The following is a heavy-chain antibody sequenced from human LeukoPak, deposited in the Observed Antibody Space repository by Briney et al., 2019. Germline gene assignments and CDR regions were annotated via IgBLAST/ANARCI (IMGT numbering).Heavy chain of an antibody. V-gene: IGHV3-21*01. D-gene: IGHD3-10*01. CDR2: ISRRSRHV. Sequence: PGGSLRLSCAASGFTFDDYGMSWVRQAPGKGLEWVSSISRRSRHVYYAGSVKGRFTISRDDARNSLYLQMNSLRAEDMAVYFCVRDLLGSGSTTAYLYHWGQGTLVTVSS. J-gene: IGHJ1*01. CDR1: GFTFDDYG. CDR3: VRDLLGSGSTTAYLYH.